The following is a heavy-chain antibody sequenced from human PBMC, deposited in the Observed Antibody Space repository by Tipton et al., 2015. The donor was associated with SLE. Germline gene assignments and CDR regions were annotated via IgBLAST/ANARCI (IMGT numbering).Heavy chain of an antibody. J-gene: IGHJ4*02. D-gene: IGHD2-15*01. V-gene: IGHV3-30*04. CDR3: ARAEVPRRIIVVVSATHYFDY. CDR2: ISYDGSNK. CDR1: GFTFSSYA. Sequence: SLRLSCAASGFTFSSYAMHWVRQAPGKGLEWVAVISYDGSNKYYADSVKGRFTISRDNSKNTLYLQMNSLRAEDTAVYYCARAEVPRRIIVVVSATHYFDYWGQGTLVTVSS.